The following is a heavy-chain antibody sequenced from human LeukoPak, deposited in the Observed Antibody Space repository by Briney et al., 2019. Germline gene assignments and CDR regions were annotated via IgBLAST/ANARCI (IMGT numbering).Heavy chain of an antibody. CDR3: ASTGSPYYYGMDV. J-gene: IGHJ6*02. Sequence: PSETLSLTCTVSGGSISSYYWSWIRQPPGRGLEGIGYIYYSGSTNYNPSLKSRVTISVDTSKNQFSLKLSSVTAADTAVYYCASTGSPYYYGMDVWGQGTTVTVSS. V-gene: IGHV4-59*08. CDR1: GGSISSYY. CDR2: IYYSGST.